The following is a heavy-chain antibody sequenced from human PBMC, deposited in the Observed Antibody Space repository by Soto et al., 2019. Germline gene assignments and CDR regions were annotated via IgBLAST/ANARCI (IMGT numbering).Heavy chain of an antibody. V-gene: IGHV1-69*13. CDR3: ARLAVADYYFDY. J-gene: IGHJ4*02. CDR1: GGTFSSYA. CDR2: IIPIFGTA. Sequence: SVKVSCKASGGTFSSYAISWVRQAPGQGLEWMGGIIPIFGTANYAQKFQGRVTITADESTSTAYMELSSLRSEDTAVYYCARLAVADYYFDYWGQGTLVTVSS. D-gene: IGHD6-19*01.